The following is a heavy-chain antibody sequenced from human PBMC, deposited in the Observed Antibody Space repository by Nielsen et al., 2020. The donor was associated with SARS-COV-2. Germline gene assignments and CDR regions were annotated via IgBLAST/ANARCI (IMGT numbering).Heavy chain of an antibody. CDR2: IYYSGST. CDR1: GGSVSSGSYY. V-gene: IGHV4-61*01. D-gene: IGHD3-3*01. J-gene: IGHJ5*02. Sequence: SETLSLTCTVSGGSVSSGSYYWSWIRQPPGKGLEWIGYIYYSGSTNYNPSLKSRVTISVDTSKNQFSLKLSSVTAADTAVYYCARATYLTIFGVVIPGPYWFDPWGQGTLVTVSS. CDR3: ARATYLTIFGVVIPGPYWFDP.